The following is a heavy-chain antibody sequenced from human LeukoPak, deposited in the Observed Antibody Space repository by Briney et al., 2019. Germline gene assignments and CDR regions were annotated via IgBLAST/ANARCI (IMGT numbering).Heavy chain of an antibody. D-gene: IGHD1-26*01. CDR3: ARVQNLVGATFRYYYYYGMDV. Sequence: GASVTVSCTASGYTFTSYGISWVRQAPGQGLEWMGWISAYNGNTNYAQKLQGRVTMTTDTSTSTAYMELRSLRSDDTAVYYCARVQNLVGATFRYYYYYGMDVWGQGTTVTVSS. V-gene: IGHV1-18*01. CDR1: GYTFTSYG. CDR2: ISAYNGNT. J-gene: IGHJ6*02.